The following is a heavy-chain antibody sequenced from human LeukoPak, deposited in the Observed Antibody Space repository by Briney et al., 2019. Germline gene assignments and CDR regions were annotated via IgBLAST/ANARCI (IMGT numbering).Heavy chain of an antibody. D-gene: IGHD1-26*01. CDR3: ARDLDQYSGRYGGFGHDF. V-gene: IGHV1-69*05. CDR1: GGTFSSYA. Sequence: SVKVSCKASGGTFSSYAISWVRQAPGQGLEWMGGIIPIFGTANYAQKLQGRVTMTTDTSTSTAYMELRSLRSDDTAVYYCARDLDQYSGRYGGFGHDFWGQGTLVTVSS. CDR2: IIPIFGTA. J-gene: IGHJ4*02.